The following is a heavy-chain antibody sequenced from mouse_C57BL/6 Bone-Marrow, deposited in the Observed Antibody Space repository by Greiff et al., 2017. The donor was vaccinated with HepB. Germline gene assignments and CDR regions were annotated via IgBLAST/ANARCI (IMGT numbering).Heavy chain of an antibody. V-gene: IGHV1-54*01. J-gene: IGHJ3*01. CDR1: GYAFTNYL. CDR3: ARSPRDGYYHWFAY. CDR2: INPGSGGT. D-gene: IGHD2-3*01. Sequence: VQLQQSGAELVRPGTSVKVSCKASGYAFTNYLIEWVKQRPGQGLEWIGVINPGSGGTNYNEKFKGKATLTADKSSSTAYMQLSSLTSEDSAVYFCARSPRDGYYHWFAYWGQGTLVTVSA.